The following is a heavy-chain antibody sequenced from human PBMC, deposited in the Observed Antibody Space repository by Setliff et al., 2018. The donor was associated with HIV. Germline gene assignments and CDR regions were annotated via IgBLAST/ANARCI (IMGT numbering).Heavy chain of an antibody. CDR1: GYNFTSHD. CDR3: ARGYCSSTSCYGIYYFDN. J-gene: IGHJ4*02. CDR2: MNPKSGNT. Sequence: GASVKVSCKASGYNFTSHDINWVRQAPGQGLEWMGWMNPKSGNTGYARKFQGRVTMTRKTSISTAYMELRSLRSDDTAVHYCARGYCSSTSCYGIYYFDNWGQGTPVTVSS. V-gene: IGHV1-8*01. D-gene: IGHD2-2*01.